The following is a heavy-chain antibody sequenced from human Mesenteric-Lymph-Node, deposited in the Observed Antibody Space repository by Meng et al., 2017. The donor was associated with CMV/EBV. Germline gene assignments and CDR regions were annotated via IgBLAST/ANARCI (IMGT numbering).Heavy chain of an antibody. D-gene: IGHD3-16*01. Sequence: SCKGSAYTFTNDGVSWVRQAPEKGLEWLRWISACNCNTYYAQKFQGSVTMTTDTSTTTAYLQLSSLRSADTAVYYCARLHYGRFEAYWGQGTLVTVSS. V-gene: IGHV1-18*04. CDR1: AYTFTNDG. CDR3: ARLHYGRFEAY. J-gene: IGHJ4*02. CDR2: ISACNCNT.